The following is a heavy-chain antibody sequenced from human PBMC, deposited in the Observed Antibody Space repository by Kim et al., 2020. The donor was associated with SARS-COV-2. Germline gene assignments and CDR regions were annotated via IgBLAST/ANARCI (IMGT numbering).Heavy chain of an antibody. J-gene: IGHJ6*03. Sequence: GGSLRLSCAASGFTFSDYYMSWIRQAPGKGLEWVSYISSSGSTIYYADSVKGRFTISRDNAKNSLYLQMNSLRAEDTAVYYCARDYYDSSGPVYYYYYMDVWGKGTTVTVSS. CDR2: ISSSGSTI. V-gene: IGHV3-11*01. D-gene: IGHD3-22*01. CDR1: GFTFSDYY. CDR3: ARDYYDSSGPVYYYYYMDV.